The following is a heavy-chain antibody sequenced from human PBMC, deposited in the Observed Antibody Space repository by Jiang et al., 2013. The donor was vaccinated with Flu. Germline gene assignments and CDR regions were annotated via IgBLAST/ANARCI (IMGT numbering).Heavy chain of an antibody. Sequence: LLKPSETLSLNCTVSGASVSSGRFYWTWLRQPPGKGLEWIGYIYYNGITNYNPSLKSRVTISKDTSKNNFSLKLSSVTAADTAFYYCARDSCSGTACSGVDYWGQGTPGHRSP. CDR1: GASVSSGRFY. CDR3: ARDSCSGTACSGVDY. CDR2: IYYNGIT. D-gene: IGHD2-15*01. V-gene: IGHV4-61*03. J-gene: IGHJ4*02.